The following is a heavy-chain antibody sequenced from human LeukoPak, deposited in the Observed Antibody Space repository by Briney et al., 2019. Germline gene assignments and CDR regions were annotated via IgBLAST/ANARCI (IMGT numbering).Heavy chain of an antibody. CDR3: AIGEGYCSSTSCYTTDDAFDI. Sequence: SGGSLRLSCAASGFTFSSYSMNWVRQAPGKGLEWVSSISSSSSYIYYADSVKGRFTISRDNAKNSLYLQMNSLRAEDTAVYYCAIGEGYCSSTSCYTTDDAFDIWGQGTMVTVSS. CDR1: GFTFSSYS. V-gene: IGHV3-21*01. CDR2: ISSSSSYI. J-gene: IGHJ3*02. D-gene: IGHD2-2*02.